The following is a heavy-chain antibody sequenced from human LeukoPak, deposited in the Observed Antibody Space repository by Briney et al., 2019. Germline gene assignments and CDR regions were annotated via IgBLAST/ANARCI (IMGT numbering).Heavy chain of an antibody. CDR1: GFTFSSYG. Sequence: GGALRLSCAASGFTFSSYGMRWVPPAPGKGLEWVSAISGSGGSTYYADSVKGRFTISRDNAKNSLYLQMNSLRAEDTAVYYCVRQLVSWGQGTLVTVSS. V-gene: IGHV3-23*01. CDR2: ISGSGGST. J-gene: IGHJ5*02. CDR3: VRQLVS. D-gene: IGHD5-18*01.